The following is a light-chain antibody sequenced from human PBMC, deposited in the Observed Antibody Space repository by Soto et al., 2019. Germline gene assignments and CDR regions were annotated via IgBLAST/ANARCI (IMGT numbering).Light chain of an antibody. CDR2: GTS. CDR3: QHSGSIPGT. Sequence: EIVLTQSPGTLSLSPGGRATISCRASQSVISSYLAWYQQRPGQAPRLLIYGTSSRAAGIPDRFSGSGSGTDRTLTISRLEPEDFAVYYCQHSGSIPGTFGPGNKVDI. J-gene: IGKJ3*01. CDR1: QSVISSY. V-gene: IGKV3-20*01.